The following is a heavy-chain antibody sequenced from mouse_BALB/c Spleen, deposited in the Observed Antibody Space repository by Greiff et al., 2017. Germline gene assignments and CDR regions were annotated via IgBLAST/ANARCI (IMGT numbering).Heavy chain of an antibody. V-gene: IGHV1S81*02. D-gene: IGHD2-3*01. CDR2: INPSNGGT. Sequence: QVQLQQSGAELVKPGASVTLSCKASGYTFTSYYMYWVKQRPGQGLEWIGEINPSNGGTNFNEKFKSKATLTVDKSSSTAYMQLSSLTSEDSAVYYCTKGWLLQMDYWGQGTSVTVSS. J-gene: IGHJ4*01. CDR1: GYTFTSYY. CDR3: TKGWLLQMDY.